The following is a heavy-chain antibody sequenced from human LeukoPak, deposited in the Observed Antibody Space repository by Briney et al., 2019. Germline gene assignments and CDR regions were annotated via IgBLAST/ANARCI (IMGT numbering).Heavy chain of an antibody. V-gene: IGHV3-23*01. CDR3: AKTLGGIVGYLEY. J-gene: IGHJ4*02. D-gene: IGHD1-26*01. CDR2: ISGSGDKT. Sequence: GGSLRLSCAASGFTFSTYAMTWVRRAPGKGLQWVSSISGSGDKTYYAASVKGRFTISRDNSKNTVYLNMNGLGAEDTATYYCAKTLGGIVGYLEYWGQGTLVTVSS. CDR1: GFTFSTYA.